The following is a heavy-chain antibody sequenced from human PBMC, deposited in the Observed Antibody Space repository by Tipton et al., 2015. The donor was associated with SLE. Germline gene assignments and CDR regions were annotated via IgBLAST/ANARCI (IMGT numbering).Heavy chain of an antibody. CDR2: ISYDGSNK. CDR1: GFTFSSYA. CDR3: ARAAEVYWYFDL. Sequence: SLRLSCAASGFTFSSYAMHWVRQAPGKGLEWVAVISYDGSNKYYADSVKGRFTISRDNSKNTLYLQMNSLRAEDTAVYYCARAAEVYWYFDLWGRGTLVTASS. V-gene: IGHV3-30-3*01. J-gene: IGHJ2*01.